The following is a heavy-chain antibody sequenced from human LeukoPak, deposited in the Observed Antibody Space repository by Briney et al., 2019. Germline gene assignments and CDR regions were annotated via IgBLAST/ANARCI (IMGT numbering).Heavy chain of an antibody. V-gene: IGHV3-30*02. J-gene: IGHJ6*03. D-gene: IGHD5-18*01. CDR3: ARAGYSYDCYYMDV. CDR1: GFTFSSYG. Sequence: GGSLRLSCAASGFTFSSYGMHWVRQAPGKGLEWVAFIRYDGNNKYYADSVKGRFTISRDNSKNTLYLQMNSLRAEDTAVYYCARAGYSYDCYYMDVWGKGTTVTISS. CDR2: IRYDGNNK.